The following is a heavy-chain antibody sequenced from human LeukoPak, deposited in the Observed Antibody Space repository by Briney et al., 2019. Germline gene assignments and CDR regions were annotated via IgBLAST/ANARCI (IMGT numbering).Heavy chain of an antibody. J-gene: IGHJ4*02. D-gene: IGHD4-17*01. CDR3: ASTYGDPRDYFDY. CDR2: IYYSGGT. V-gene: IGHV4-59*08. Sequence: NPSETLSLTCTVSGGSISSYYWSWIRQPPGKGLEWIGYIYYSGGTNYNPSLKSRVTISVDTSKNQFSLKLSSVTAADTAVYYCASTYGDPRDYFDYWGQGTLVTVSS. CDR1: GGSISSYY.